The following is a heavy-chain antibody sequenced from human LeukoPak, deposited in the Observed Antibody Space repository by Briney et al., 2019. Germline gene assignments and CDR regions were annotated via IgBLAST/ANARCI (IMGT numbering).Heavy chain of an antibody. CDR3: ARGGVDIVVVPAATDEYFQH. CDR1: GYTFTSYG. Sequence: ASVKVSCKASGYTFTSYGISWVRQAPGQGLEWMGWISAYNGNTNYAQKLQGRVTMTTDTSTSTAYTELRGLRSDDTAVYYCARGGVDIVVVPAATDEYFQHWGQGTLVTVSS. CDR2: ISAYNGNT. V-gene: IGHV1-18*01. J-gene: IGHJ1*01. D-gene: IGHD2-2*01.